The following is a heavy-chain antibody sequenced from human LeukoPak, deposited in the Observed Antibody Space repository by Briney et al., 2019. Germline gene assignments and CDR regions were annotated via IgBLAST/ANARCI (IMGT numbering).Heavy chain of an antibody. V-gene: IGHV3-9*01. CDR3: AKDLGYDSSGSPHFDY. D-gene: IGHD3-22*01. J-gene: IGHJ4*02. Sequence: PGGSLRLSCAASGFTFDDYAMHRVRQAPGKGLEWVSGISWNSGSIGYADSVKGRFTISRGNAKNSLYLQMNSLRAEDTALYYCAKDLGYDSSGSPHFDYWGQGTLVTVSS. CDR2: ISWNSGSI. CDR1: GFTFDDYA.